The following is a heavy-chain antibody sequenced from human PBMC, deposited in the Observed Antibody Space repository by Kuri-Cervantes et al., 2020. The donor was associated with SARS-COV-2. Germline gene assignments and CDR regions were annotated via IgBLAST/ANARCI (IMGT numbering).Heavy chain of an antibody. J-gene: IGHJ4*02. CDR1: GFNFATYG. Sequence: GGSLRLSCAASGFNFATYGMHWVRQAPGKGLEWVANIKQDGSEKYYVDPVKGRFTISRDNAKNSLYLQMNSLRAEDTAVYYCARSGGSYRGWFDYWGQGTLVTVSS. CDR2: IKQDGSEK. D-gene: IGHD1-26*01. V-gene: IGHV3-7*01. CDR3: ARSGGSYRGWFDY.